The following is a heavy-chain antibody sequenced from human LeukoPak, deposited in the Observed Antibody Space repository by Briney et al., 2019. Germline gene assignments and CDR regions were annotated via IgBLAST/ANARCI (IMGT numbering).Heavy chain of an antibody. J-gene: IGHJ4*02. Sequence: GGSLRLSCAASGFTFSSYAMSWVRQAPGKGLEWVSAIRDSGSSTHYADSVKGRFTTSRDNSKNTLFLQMNSLRAEDTAVYYCARSPYYYDSSGYYPNWGQGTLVTVSS. CDR2: IRDSGSST. CDR1: GFTFSSYA. CDR3: ARSPYYYDSSGYYPN. D-gene: IGHD3-22*01. V-gene: IGHV3-23*01.